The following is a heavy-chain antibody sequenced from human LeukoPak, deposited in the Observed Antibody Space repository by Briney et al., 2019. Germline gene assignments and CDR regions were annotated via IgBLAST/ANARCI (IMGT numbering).Heavy chain of an antibody. D-gene: IGHD3-9*01. CDR2: ISVSGGST. CDR1: GFSSSGYA. Sequence: PGGSLRLSCEVSGFSSSGYAMSWVRQAPGKGLEWVSTISVSGGSTYYADSVKGRFTISRDNSKNTVHLQMNSLRAGDTAVYYCVRYYDILTRDYRFDYWGQGTLVTVSS. V-gene: IGHV3-23*01. J-gene: IGHJ4*02. CDR3: VRYYDILTRDYRFDY.